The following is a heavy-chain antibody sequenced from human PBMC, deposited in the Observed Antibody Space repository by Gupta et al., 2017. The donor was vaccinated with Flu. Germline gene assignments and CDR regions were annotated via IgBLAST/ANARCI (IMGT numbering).Heavy chain of an antibody. CDR2: IYTSGST. CDR3: ARDQGFSSSGAWYFDL. Sequence: IYTSGSTNYNPSLKSRVSISTDASKNQFSLRLNSVTAADTAVYYCARDQGFSSSGAWYFDLWGRGALVTVSS. J-gene: IGHJ2*01. D-gene: IGHD1-26*01. V-gene: IGHV4-4*08.